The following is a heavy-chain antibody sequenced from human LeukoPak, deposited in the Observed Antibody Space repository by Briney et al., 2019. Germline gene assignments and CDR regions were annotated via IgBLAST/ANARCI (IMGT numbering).Heavy chain of an antibody. V-gene: IGHV3-15*01. Sequence: PGGSLRFSCAGSGFTFSNAWMNWVRQAPGKGLEWVGRIKSKTNGETTDYGAPVKDRFTISRDDSKNTLYLQINSLKTEDTALYYCTTDLSLTYWGQGTLVTVSS. CDR1: GFTFSNAW. CDR3: TTDLSLTY. J-gene: IGHJ4*02. D-gene: IGHD4/OR15-4a*01. CDR2: IKSKTNGETT.